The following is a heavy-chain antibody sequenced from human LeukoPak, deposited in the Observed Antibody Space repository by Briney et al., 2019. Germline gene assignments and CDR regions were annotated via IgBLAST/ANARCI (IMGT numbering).Heavy chain of an antibody. Sequence: ASVKVSCKASGYTFTSYGISWARQAPGQGLEWMGWISAYNGNTNYAQKLQGRVTMTTDTSTSTAYMELRSLRSDDTAVYYCARAGGPRGYSGYDLWGQGTLVTVSS. CDR1: GYTFTSYG. J-gene: IGHJ5*02. CDR2: ISAYNGNT. D-gene: IGHD5-12*01. CDR3: ARAGGPRGYSGYDL. V-gene: IGHV1-18*01.